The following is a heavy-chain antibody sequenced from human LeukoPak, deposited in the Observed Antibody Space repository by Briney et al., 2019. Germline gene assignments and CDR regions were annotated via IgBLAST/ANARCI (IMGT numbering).Heavy chain of an antibody. V-gene: IGHV3-7*03. D-gene: IGHD3-16*01. CDR1: GFTFSSYW. CDR2: INHNVNVN. CDR3: ARGGGLDV. J-gene: IGHJ6*02. Sequence: GGSLRLSCAASGFTFSSYWMNWARQAPGKGLEWVASINHNVNVNYYVDSVKGRFTISRDNAKNSLYLQMSNLRAEDTAVYFCARGGGLDVWGQGATVTVS.